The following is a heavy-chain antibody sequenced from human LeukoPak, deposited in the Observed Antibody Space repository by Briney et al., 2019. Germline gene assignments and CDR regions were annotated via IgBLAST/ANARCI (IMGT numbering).Heavy chain of an antibody. CDR3: AREEGGVLVY. Sequence: GGSLRLSCAASGFXFSSYGIHWVRQAPGKGLEWVAVIWYDGSNKYYADSVKGRFTISRDNSKNTLYLQMNSLRAEDTAVYYCAREEGGVLVYWGQGTLVTVSS. J-gene: IGHJ4*02. V-gene: IGHV3-33*01. D-gene: IGHD4/OR15-4a*01. CDR2: IWYDGSNK. CDR1: GFXFSSYG.